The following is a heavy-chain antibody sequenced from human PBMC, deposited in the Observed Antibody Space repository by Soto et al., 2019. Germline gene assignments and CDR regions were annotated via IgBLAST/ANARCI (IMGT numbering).Heavy chain of an antibody. V-gene: IGHV3-33*01. CDR1: GFTFSSYG. Sequence: GGSLRLSCAASGFTFSSYGMHWVRQAPGKGLEWVAVIWYDGGNKYYADSVQGRFTISRDNSENTLYLQMNSLRVEDTAVYYCARYINDSGGSRYDHWVQGTLVTVTS. CDR2: IWYDGGNK. CDR3: ARYINDSGGSRYDH. J-gene: IGHJ4*02. D-gene: IGHD3-22*01.